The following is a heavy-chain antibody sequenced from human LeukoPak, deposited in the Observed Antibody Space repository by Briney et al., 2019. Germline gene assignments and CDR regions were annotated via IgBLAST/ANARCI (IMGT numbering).Heavy chain of an antibody. D-gene: IGHD2-15*01. V-gene: IGHV3-21*01. CDR3: ARRRARISTSPIFD. CDR1: GFTLRRYS. Sequence: GGTLRLSCAASGFTLRRYSMTWVRQAPGPGLECFSSISSSSDYINYADLLRGRFTTFRDNTKRSLYLQMVSLVAEDTAVYYCARRRARISTSPIFDWG. J-gene: IGHJ1*01. CDR2: ISSSSDYI.